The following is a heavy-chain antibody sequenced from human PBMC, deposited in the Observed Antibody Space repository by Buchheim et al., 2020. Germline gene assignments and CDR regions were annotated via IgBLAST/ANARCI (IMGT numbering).Heavy chain of an antibody. CDR2: ISSNGGAT. J-gene: IGHJ4*02. V-gene: IGHV3-23*01. D-gene: IGHD6-19*01. CDR3: VKDGAGFTSGRYDY. CDR1: GFTFSSYA. Sequence: EVQLLESGGDLVQPGGSLRLSCAASGFTFSSYAMSWVRQAPGKGLDWVSAISSNGGATFYTDSVRGRFTISRDNSENTLFLQMNSLRPEDTALYYCVKDGAGFTSGRYDYWGQGTLVTVSS.